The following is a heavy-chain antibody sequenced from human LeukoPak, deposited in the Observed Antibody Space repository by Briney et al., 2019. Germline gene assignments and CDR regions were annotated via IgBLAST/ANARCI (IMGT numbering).Heavy chain of an antibody. J-gene: IGHJ4*02. Sequence: GGSLRLSCAASGFTFNNYDMNWVRQAPGKGLEWVSYISSSSSIIYYADSVKGRFTISRDTAKNSLYLQMNSLRAEDTAVYYCARAGGLRIAVAPIDCWGQGTLVTVSS. CDR1: GFTFNNYD. D-gene: IGHD6-19*01. CDR2: ISSSSSII. V-gene: IGHV3-48*01. CDR3: ARAGGLRIAVAPIDC.